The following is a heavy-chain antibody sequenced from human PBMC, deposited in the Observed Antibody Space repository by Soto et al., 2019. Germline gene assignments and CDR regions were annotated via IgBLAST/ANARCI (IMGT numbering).Heavy chain of an antibody. CDR3: ARGRSTVTTWRYSGIDV. D-gene: IGHD4-17*01. Sequence: QVQLQESGPGLVKPSQTLSLTCTVSGGSISNGDYYWSWIRQPPGKGLEWIGYIYYSGGTYYNPSLKSRVTITVVTSKNQFSLKLSSVTAADTAVYYCARGRSTVTTWRYSGIDVWGQGTTVTVSS. CDR2: IYYSGGT. V-gene: IGHV4-30-4*01. J-gene: IGHJ6*02. CDR1: GGSISNGDYY.